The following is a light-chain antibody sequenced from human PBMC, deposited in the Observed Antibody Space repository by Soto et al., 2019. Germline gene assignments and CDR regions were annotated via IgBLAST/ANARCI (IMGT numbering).Light chain of an antibody. CDR1: TSNIEDNY. CDR3: GTWDRSLSAYV. Sequence: QSVLTQPPSVSAAPRQKVTISCSGSTSNIEDNYVSWYQQLPGTAPRLLIYDNDERPEGIPDRFYCSKSGKSATLDITGLQTGDEDDSYCGTWDRSLSAYVFGTGTKLTVL. V-gene: IGLV1-51*01. J-gene: IGLJ1*01. CDR2: DND.